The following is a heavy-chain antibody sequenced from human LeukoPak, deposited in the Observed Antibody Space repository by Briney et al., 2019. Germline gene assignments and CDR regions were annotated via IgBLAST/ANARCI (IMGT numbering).Heavy chain of an antibody. CDR1: GGSISSSSYY. Sequence: PSETLSPTCTVSGGSISSSSYYWGWIRQPPGKGLEWIGSIYYSGSTYYNPSLKSRVTISVDTSKNQFSLKLSSVTAADPAVYYCARHPINTYYYDSSGWAWGQGTLVTVSS. D-gene: IGHD3-22*01. J-gene: IGHJ5*02. V-gene: IGHV4-39*01. CDR2: IYYSGST. CDR3: ARHPINTYYYDSSGWA.